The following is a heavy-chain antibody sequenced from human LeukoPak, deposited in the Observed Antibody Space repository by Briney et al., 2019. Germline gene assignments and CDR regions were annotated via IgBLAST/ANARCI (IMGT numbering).Heavy chain of an antibody. CDR2: IYYSGST. D-gene: IGHD2-2*02. J-gene: IGHJ4*02. V-gene: IGHV4-39*01. CDR3: ARQDIVVVPAAINY. Sequence: PSETLSLTCTVSGGSISSSSHYWGWIRQPPGKGLEWIGSIYYSGSTYYNPSLKSRVTISVDTSKNQFSLKLSSVTAADTAVYYCARQDIVVVPAAINYWGQGTLVTVSS. CDR1: GGSISSSSHY.